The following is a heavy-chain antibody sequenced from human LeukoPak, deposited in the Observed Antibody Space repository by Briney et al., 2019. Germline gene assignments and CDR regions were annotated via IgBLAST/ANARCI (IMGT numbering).Heavy chain of an antibody. CDR2: IYHSGNT. D-gene: IGHD3-10*02. CDR3: ARHVRGYPPRQFDY. J-gene: IGHJ4*02. V-gene: IGHV4-38-2*01. CDR1: GGSFSGYY. Sequence: SETLSLTCAVYGGSFSGYYWGWIRQPPGKGLEWIGTIYHSGNTYYNPSLKSRVTISVDTSKNQFSLKLSSVTAADTAVYYCARHVRGYPPRQFDYWGQGTLVTVSS.